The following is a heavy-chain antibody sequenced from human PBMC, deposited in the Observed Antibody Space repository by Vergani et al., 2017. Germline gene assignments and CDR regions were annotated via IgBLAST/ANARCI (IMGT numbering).Heavy chain of an antibody. V-gene: IGHV1-2*02. D-gene: IGHD2-2*01. J-gene: IGHJ6*02. CDR3: ARFPRAISYAYYYGMDV. CDR2: INPDSGGT. CDR1: GFTFTSSA. Sequence: QLVQSGPEVKKPGTSVKVSCKASGFTFTSSAMQWVRQAPGQGLEWVGWINPDSGGTNSAQKFQGRVTMTRETSISTAYMELSRLRSDDTAVYYCARFPRAISYAYYYGMDVWGQGTTVTVSS.